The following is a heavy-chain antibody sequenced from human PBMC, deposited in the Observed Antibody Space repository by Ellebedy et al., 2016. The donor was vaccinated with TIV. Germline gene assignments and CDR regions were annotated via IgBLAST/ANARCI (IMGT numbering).Heavy chain of an antibody. J-gene: IGHJ4*02. CDR3: AKDSGVNSSGWYVGGEGIDY. CDR2: ISGSGGST. Sequence: GESLKISCAASGFTFSSYAMSWVRQAPGKGLEWVSAISGSGGSTYYADSVKGRFTISRDNSKNTLYLQMNSLRAEDTAVYYCAKDSGVNSSGWYVGGEGIDYWGQGTLVTVSS. CDR1: GFTFSSYA. D-gene: IGHD6-19*01. V-gene: IGHV3-23*01.